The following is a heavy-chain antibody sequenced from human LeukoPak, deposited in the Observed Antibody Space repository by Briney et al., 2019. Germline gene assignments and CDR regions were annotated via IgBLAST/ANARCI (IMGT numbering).Heavy chain of an antibody. J-gene: IGHJ3*02. CDR2: TYYRSKWYR. Sequence: PPQTLSLTCAISGDSVSANSATWNWIRQSPSRGLEWLGRTYYRSKWYRDYAVSVKSRITINPDSSKNQFSLQLNSVTPEDTALYYCARDSDAFDIWGQGTMVTVSS. CDR1: GDSVSANSAT. CDR3: ARDSDAFDI. V-gene: IGHV6-1*01.